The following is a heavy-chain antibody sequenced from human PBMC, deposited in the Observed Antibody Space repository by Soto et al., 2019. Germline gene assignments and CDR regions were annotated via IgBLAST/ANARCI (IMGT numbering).Heavy chain of an antibody. D-gene: IGHD4-17*01. J-gene: IGHJ4*02. CDR2: ISGSGGST. V-gene: IGHV3-23*01. CDR1: GFTFSSYA. CDR3: AQDQWPHGEDYGLLFDY. Sequence: EGQLLESGGGLVQPGGSLRLSCAASGFTFSSYAMSWVRQAPGKGLEWVSAISGSGGSTYYADSVKGRSTISRDNSKNTLHLQMNSLRAEATAVYYCAQDQWPHGEDYGLLFDYWCQVTLPTLSS.